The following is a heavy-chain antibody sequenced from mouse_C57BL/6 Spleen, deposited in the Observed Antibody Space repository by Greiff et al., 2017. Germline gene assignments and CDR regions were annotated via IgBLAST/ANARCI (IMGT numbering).Heavy chain of an antibody. CDR1: GYTFTSYW. CDR2: IDPSDSYT. D-gene: IGHD3-2*02. CDR3: ARKEGAAQATFAY. Sequence: QVQLQQPGAELVKPGASVKLSCKASGYTFTSYWMQWVKQRPGQGLEWIGDIDPSDSYTNYNQKFKGKATLTVDTSSSTAYMQLSSLTSEDSAVYYCARKEGAAQATFAYWGQGTLVTVSA. V-gene: IGHV1-50*01. J-gene: IGHJ3*01.